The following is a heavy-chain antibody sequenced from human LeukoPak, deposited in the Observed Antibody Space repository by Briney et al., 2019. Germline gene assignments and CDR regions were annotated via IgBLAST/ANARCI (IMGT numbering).Heavy chain of an antibody. J-gene: IGHJ3*02. V-gene: IGHV1-69*05. CDR3: ARDLLIGIFGVVEASINAFDI. CDR1: GGTFISYA. D-gene: IGHD3-3*01. Sequence: ASVKVSCKASGGTFISYAISWVRQAPGQGLEWMGGIIPIFGTANYAQKFQGRVTITTDESTSTAYMELSSLRSEDTAVYYCARDLLIGIFGVVEASINAFDIWGQGTMVTVSS. CDR2: IIPIFGTA.